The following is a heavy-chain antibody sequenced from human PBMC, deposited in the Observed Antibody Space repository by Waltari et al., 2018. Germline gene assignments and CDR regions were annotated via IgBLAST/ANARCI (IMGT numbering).Heavy chain of an antibody. V-gene: IGHV3-30-3*01. J-gene: IGHJ6*03. CDR1: GFTFSSYA. CDR3: AGTMVQGVIIRYYYYMDV. CDR2: ISYDGSNK. D-gene: IGHD3-10*01. Sequence: QVQLVESGGGVVQPGRSLRLSCAASGFTFSSYAMHWVRQAPGKGLEWVAVISYDGSNKYYADSVKGRFTISRDNSKNTPYLQMNSLRAEDTAVYYCAGTMVQGVIIRYYYYMDVWGKGTTVTVSS.